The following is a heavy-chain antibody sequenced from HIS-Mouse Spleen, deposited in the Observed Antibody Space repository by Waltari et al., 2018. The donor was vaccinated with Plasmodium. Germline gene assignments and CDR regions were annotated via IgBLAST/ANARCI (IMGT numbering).Heavy chain of an antibody. Sequence: EVQLVESGGGLVQPGGSLRLSCAASGFTFSSYWMSWVRQAPGKGLEWVANIKQDGSEKSYVDSVKGRFTISRDNAKNSLYLQMNSLRAEDTAVYYCARLRRANWGMADAFDIWGQGTMVTVSS. J-gene: IGHJ3*02. V-gene: IGHV3-7*01. CDR1: GFTFSSYW. CDR2: IKQDGSEK. D-gene: IGHD7-27*01. CDR3: ARLRRANWGMADAFDI.